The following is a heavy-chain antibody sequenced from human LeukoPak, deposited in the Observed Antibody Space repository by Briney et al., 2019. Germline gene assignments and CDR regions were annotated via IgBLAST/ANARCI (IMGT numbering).Heavy chain of an antibody. J-gene: IGHJ4*02. Sequence: GASVKVSCKTSGYRFTSYGISWVRQAPGQGLEWMGWVSTYNDKKDYAQKFQGRVIMTTDTSTTTAYMVLGSLRSDDTAVYYCARHSGSYAFDYWGQGTLVTVSS. CDR2: VSTYNDKK. D-gene: IGHD1-26*01. V-gene: IGHV1-18*01. CDR1: GYRFTSYG. CDR3: ARHSGSYAFDY.